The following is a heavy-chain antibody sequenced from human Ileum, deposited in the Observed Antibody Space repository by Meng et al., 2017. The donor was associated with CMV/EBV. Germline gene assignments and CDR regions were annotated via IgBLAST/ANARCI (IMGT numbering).Heavy chain of an antibody. CDR3: ARVGPDSGYDFDY. Sequence: GESLKISCAASGFSFSDCSMSWVRQSPGKGLEWISYITGRSYTIYYADSVEGRFTISRDNAENSLYLQMSSLRAEDTAVYYCARVGPDSGYDFDYWGQGTLVTVSS. V-gene: IGHV3-48*04. D-gene: IGHD5-12*01. CDR1: GFSFSDCS. J-gene: IGHJ4*02. CDR2: ITGRSYTI.